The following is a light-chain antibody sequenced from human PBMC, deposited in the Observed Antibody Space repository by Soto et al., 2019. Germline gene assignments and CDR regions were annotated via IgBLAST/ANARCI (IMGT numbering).Light chain of an antibody. CDR2: GAS. CDR3: QRYNRWPLS. Sequence: EIVMTQSPATLSVSTGERATLSCRASQSVSSNLAWYQQKPGQAPRLLIYGASTRATGIPARFSGSGSGTEFTLTISSLQSEDFAVYYCQRYNRWPLSFGGGTKVDIK. J-gene: IGKJ4*01. V-gene: IGKV3-15*01. CDR1: QSVSSN.